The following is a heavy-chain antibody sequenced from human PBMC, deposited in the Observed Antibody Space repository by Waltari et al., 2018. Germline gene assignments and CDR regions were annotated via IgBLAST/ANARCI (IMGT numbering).Heavy chain of an antibody. CDR1: GFTFSSIW. Sequence: VQLVDAGGGLVQLGGSLRLSCAASGFTFSSIWLHWARQAPGKGLVCVPPINSDGSSTSYADSVKGRFTICRDNAKNTLYLQIYSLRAEDTAVYYCARSHYYGFNWGQGTLVTVAS. J-gene: IGHJ4*02. CDR3: ARSHYYGFN. D-gene: IGHD3-10*01. V-gene: IGHV3-74*01. CDR2: INSDGSST.